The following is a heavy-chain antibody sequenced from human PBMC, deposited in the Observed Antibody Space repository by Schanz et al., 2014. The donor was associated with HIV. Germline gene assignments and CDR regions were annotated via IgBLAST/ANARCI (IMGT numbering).Heavy chain of an antibody. CDR2: ISERGGRS. V-gene: IGHV3-23*01. Sequence: EVQLLESGGGLVQPGGSLRLSCAASGFTFSSYAMSWVRQAPGKGLEWVSSISERGGRSYYADSVNGRFTISRDNSKNTLYLQMTTLRTEDTAVYYCAKPEYDSRGNSQSHFDSWGQGTLVTVSS. J-gene: IGHJ4*02. CDR1: GFTFSSYA. CDR3: AKPEYDSRGNSQSHFDS. D-gene: IGHD3-22*01.